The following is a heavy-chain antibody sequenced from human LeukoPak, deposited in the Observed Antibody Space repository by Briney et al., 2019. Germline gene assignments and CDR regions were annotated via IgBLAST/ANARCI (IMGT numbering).Heavy chain of an antibody. Sequence: GGSLRLSCSASGFTFSGYWMAWVRQAPGKGLEWVANIKQDGGVRQYVDSVKGRFTISRDNAKNSLYLQMNSLRAEDTAVYYCAKDSPNCGGDCYPYYYYGMDVWGQGTTVTVSS. CDR3: AKDSPNCGGDCYPYYYYGMDV. V-gene: IGHV3-7*03. D-gene: IGHD2-21*02. CDR2: IKQDGGVR. J-gene: IGHJ6*02. CDR1: GFTFSGYW.